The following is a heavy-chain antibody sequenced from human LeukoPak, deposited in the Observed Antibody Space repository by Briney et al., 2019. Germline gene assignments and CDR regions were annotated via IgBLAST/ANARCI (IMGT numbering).Heavy chain of an antibody. CDR2: VYYNGRT. CDR1: GDSITSRSFY. Sequence: SETLSLTCFVSGDSITSRSFYWGWIRQPPGKNLEWIGNVYYNGRTSYNPSLKSRVTISVDTSKNQFSLKLSSVTAADTAVYYCARQYCSGGSCYSYYYYYYYMDVWGKGTTVTISS. V-gene: IGHV4-39*01. D-gene: IGHD2-15*01. J-gene: IGHJ6*03. CDR3: ARQYCSGGSCYSYYYYYYYMDV.